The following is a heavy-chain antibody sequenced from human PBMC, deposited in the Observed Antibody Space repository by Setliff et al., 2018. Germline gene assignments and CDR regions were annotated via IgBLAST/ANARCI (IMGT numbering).Heavy chain of an antibody. CDR1: GFTFNNYA. CDR3: SRDVYDFRTGQADP. CDR2: IFNGGGSA. V-gene: IGHV3-23*03. Sequence: GGSLRLSCAASGFTFNNYAVNWVRQPPGKGLEWVSTIFNGGGSAYYADSVKGRFTISRDNSKSTLYLHMNSLRADDTAVYYCSRDVYDFRTGQADPWGQGTLVTVSS. J-gene: IGHJ5*02. D-gene: IGHD3-3*01.